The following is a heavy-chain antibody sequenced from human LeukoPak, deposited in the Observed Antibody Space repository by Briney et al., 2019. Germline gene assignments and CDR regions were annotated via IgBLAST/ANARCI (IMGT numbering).Heavy chain of an antibody. CDR2: ISYDGSNK. CDR3: AKVLSEYSSSTLDY. J-gene: IGHJ4*02. V-gene: IGHV3-30*18. Sequence: GRSLRLSCAASGFTFSSYGMHWVRQAPGKGLEWVAVISYDGSNKYYADSVKGRFTISRDNSKNTLYLQMNSLRAEDTAVYYCAKVLSEYSSSTLDYWGQGTLVTVSS. D-gene: IGHD6-13*01. CDR1: GFTFSSYG.